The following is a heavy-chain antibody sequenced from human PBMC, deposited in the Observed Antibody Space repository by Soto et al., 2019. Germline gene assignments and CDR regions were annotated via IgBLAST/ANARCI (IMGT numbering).Heavy chain of an antibody. CDR2: IYYSGST. CDR3: ASPLVGYYDAFDI. J-gene: IGHJ3*02. CDR1: GRSISSYY. Sequence: PSETLSLTCTVSGRSISSYYWSWIRQPPGKGLEWIGYIYYSGSTNYNPSLKSRVTISVDTSKNQFSLKLSSVTAADTAVYYSASPLVGYYDAFDIWGQGTMVTVSS. V-gene: IGHV4-59*08. D-gene: IGHD3-22*01.